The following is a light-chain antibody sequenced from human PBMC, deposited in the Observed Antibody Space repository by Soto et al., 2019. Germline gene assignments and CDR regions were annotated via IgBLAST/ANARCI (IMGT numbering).Light chain of an antibody. V-gene: IGKV3-15*01. Sequence: EIVMTQSPATLSVSPGERATLSCRASQGVSSNLAWYQQKPGQAPRLLIYGASTRATGIPARFSGSGSGTDFTLTISSLQSADFAVYYCQQYNNWPFTFGPGTKVDIK. J-gene: IGKJ3*01. CDR3: QQYNNWPFT. CDR2: GAS. CDR1: QGVSSN.